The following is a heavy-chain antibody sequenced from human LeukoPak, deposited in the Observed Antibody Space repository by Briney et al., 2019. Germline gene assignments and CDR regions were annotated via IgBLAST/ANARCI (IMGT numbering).Heavy chain of an antibody. J-gene: IGHJ4*02. CDR3: AKFLPTHIVVANYYFDY. Sequence: PGGSLRLSCAAPGFTSSSYAMSWVRQAPGKGLEWVSAISGSGGSTYYADSVKGRFTISRDNSKNTLYLQMNSLRAEDTAVYYCAKFLPTHIVVANYYFDYWGQGTLVTVSS. CDR1: GFTSSSYA. CDR2: ISGSGGST. D-gene: IGHD2-21*01. V-gene: IGHV3-23*01.